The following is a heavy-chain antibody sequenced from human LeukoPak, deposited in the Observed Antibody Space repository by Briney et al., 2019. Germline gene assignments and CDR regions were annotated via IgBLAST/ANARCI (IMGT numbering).Heavy chain of an antibody. V-gene: IGHV3-30*02. D-gene: IGHD1-26*01. CDR2: IRYDGSNK. Sequence: GGSLRLSCAAPGFTFSSYGMHWVRQAPGKGLEWVAFIRYDGSNKYYADSVKGRFTISRDNSKNTLYLQMNSLRAEDTAVYYCAKGGYRRVGATTVDYWGQGTLVTVSS. CDR3: AKGGYRRVGATTVDY. J-gene: IGHJ4*02. CDR1: GFTFSSYG.